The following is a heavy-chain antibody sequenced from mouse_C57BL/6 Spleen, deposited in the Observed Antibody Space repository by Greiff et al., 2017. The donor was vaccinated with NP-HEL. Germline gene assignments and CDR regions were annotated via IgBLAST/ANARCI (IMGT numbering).Heavy chain of an antibody. D-gene: IGHD1-1*01. CDR3: ARAVVARSWYFDV. CDR1: GFNIKDYY. J-gene: IGHJ1*03. Sequence: EVQLQQSGAELVKPGASVKLSCTASGFNIKDYYMHWVKQRTEQGLEWIGRIDPEDGETKSAPKFQGKGTITADTSYNPAYLQRSSLTSEDTAVYYCARAVVARSWYFDVWGTGTTVTVSA. CDR2: IDPEDGET. V-gene: IGHV14-2*01.